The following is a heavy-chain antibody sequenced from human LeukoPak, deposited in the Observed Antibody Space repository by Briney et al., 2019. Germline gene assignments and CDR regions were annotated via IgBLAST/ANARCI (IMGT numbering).Heavy chain of an antibody. Sequence: GGSLRLSSAASGFTFGSYAMYWVRQAPGKGLEWVSGIFGSGGSAHYADSVKGRFTISRDNSKNTVYLQMDSLRAEDTAIYYCAKTTTGYSSGRYPAWPIDYWGQGTLVTVSS. CDR3: AKTTTGYSSGRYPAWPIDY. D-gene: IGHD2-15*01. CDR1: GFTFGSYA. V-gene: IGHV3-23*01. J-gene: IGHJ4*02. CDR2: IFGSGGSA.